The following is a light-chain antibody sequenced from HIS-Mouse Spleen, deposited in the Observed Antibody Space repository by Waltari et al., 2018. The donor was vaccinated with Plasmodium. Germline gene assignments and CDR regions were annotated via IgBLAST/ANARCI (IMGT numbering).Light chain of an antibody. Sequence: DIQMTQSPSTLSASVGDRVTITCRASQSISSWLAWYQQKPGKAPKLLIYKASSLESGVPSRFSGSGSWTEFILTISSLQPDDFATYYCQQYNSYWTFGQGTKVEIK. CDR1: QSISSW. CDR3: QQYNSYWT. J-gene: IGKJ1*01. V-gene: IGKV1-5*03. CDR2: KAS.